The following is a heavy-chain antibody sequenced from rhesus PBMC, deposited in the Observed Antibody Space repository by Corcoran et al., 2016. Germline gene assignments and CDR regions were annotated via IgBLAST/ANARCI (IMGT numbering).Heavy chain of an antibody. CDR3: AKDRLYINYPYYFDY. D-gene: IGHD4-23*01. CDR1: GFTFSSYG. CDR2: INSGGGST. V-gene: IGHV3S5*01. J-gene: IGHJ4*01. Sequence: EVQLVETGGGLVQPGGSLKLSCAASGFTFSSYGMSWVRQAPGKGLEWVSAINSGGGSTSYADSVKGRFTISRDNSKNTLSLQMSSLRAEDTAIYYCAKDRLYINYPYYFDYWGQGVLVTVSS.